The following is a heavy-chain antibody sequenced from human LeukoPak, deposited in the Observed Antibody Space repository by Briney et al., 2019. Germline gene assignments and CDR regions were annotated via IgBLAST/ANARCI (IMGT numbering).Heavy chain of an antibody. J-gene: IGHJ5*02. CDR1: GGSFSGYY. V-gene: IGHV4-59*01. CDR2: IYYSGST. Sequence: SETLSLTCAVYGGSFSGYYWSWIRQPPGKGLEWIGYIYYSGSTNYNPSLKSRVTISVDTSKNQFSLKLSSVTAADTAVYYCALTTVTTNRFDPWGQGTLVTVSS. CDR3: ALTTVTTNRFDP. D-gene: IGHD4-17*01.